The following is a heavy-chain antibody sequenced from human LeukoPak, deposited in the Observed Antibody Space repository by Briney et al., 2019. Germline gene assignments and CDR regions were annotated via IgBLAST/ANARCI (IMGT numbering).Heavy chain of an antibody. CDR2: IYYSGLT. CDR1: YGSISRINYS. J-gene: IGHJ3*02. V-gene: IGHV4-39*01. CDR3: ARHSIVGATFDAFNI. D-gene: IGHD1-26*01. Sequence: SETLSLTCTVSYGSISRINYSWGWIRQPPGKGLEWLGNIYYSGLTYYNPSLKSRVTISVDTSKNQFSLNLSSVTAADTAVYYCARHSIVGATFDAFNIWGQGTMVTVSS.